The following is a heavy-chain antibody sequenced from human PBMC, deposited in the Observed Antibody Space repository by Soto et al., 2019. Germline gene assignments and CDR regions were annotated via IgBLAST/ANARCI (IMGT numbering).Heavy chain of an antibody. CDR1: GGSISSSSYY. V-gene: IGHV4-39*01. J-gene: IGHJ4*02. Sequence: SETLSLTCTVSGGSISSSSYYWGWIRQPPGKGLEWIGSIYYSGSTYYNPSLKSRVTISVDTSKNQFSLKLSSVTAADTAVYYCARKYSSSSHSKHFDYWGQGTLVTVSS. CDR2: IYYSGST. CDR3: ARKYSSSSHSKHFDY. D-gene: IGHD6-6*01.